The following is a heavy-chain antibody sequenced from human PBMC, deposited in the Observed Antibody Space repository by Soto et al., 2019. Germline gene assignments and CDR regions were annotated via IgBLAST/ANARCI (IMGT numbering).Heavy chain of an antibody. D-gene: IGHD3-10*01. Sequence: PGGSLRLSCAASGFTFSIYSINWVRQAPGKGLEWVSSISSSSSYIYYADSVKGRFTISRDNSKNTLYLQMNSLRAEDTAVYYCANLFTLGYYYYGMDGWGQGTTVTVSS. CDR3: ANLFTLGYYYYGMDG. V-gene: IGHV3-21*01. J-gene: IGHJ6*02. CDR2: ISSSSSYI. CDR1: GFTFSIYS.